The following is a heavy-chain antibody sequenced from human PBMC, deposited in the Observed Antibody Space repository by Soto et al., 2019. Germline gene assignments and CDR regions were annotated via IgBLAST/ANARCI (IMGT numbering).Heavy chain of an antibody. D-gene: IGHD3-9*01. CDR1: GYTFTSYA. CDR3: ARDHILTGYSPYNWFDP. J-gene: IGHJ5*02. Sequence: GASVKVSCKASGYTFTSYAMHWVRQAPGQRLEWMGWINAGNGNTKYSQKFQGRVTITRDTSASTAYMELSSLRSEDTAVYYCARDHILTGYSPYNWFDPWGQGTLVTSPQ. CDR2: INAGNGNT. V-gene: IGHV1-3*01.